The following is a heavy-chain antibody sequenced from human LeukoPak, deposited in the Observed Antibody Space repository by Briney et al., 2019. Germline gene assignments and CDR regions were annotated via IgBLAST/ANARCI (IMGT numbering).Heavy chain of an antibody. Sequence: GASVKVSCKASGGTFSSYAISWVRQAPGQGLEWMGRIIPIFGTANYAQKFQGRVTITADESTSTAYMELSSLRSEDTAVYYCARDPRSYCGGDCYFRYWGQGTLVTVSS. CDR1: GGTFSSYA. CDR2: IIPIFGTA. D-gene: IGHD2-21*01. CDR3: ARDPRSYCGGDCYFRY. V-gene: IGHV1-69*15. J-gene: IGHJ4*02.